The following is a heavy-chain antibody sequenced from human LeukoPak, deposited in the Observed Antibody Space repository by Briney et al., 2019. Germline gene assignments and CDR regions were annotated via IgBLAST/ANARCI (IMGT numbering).Heavy chain of an antibody. CDR3: ASLGNSGYDFWTGTNYGMDV. CDR2: MNPNSGNT. CDR1: GYTFTSYD. D-gene: IGHD5-12*01. V-gene: IGHV1-8*01. Sequence: ASVKVSCKASGYTFTSYDINWVRQATGQGLEWMGWMNPNSGNTGYAQKFQGRVTMTRNTSISTAYMELSSLRSEDTAVYYCASLGNSGYDFWTGTNYGMDVWGQGTTVTVSS. J-gene: IGHJ6*02.